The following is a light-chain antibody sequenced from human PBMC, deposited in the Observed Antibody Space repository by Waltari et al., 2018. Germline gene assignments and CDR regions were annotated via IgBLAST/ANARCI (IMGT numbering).Light chain of an antibody. CDR2: DVS. V-gene: IGLV2-14*03. CDR3: SSYTSSTLVV. CDR1: SNDVGGYKY. J-gene: IGLJ2*01. Sequence: QSALTNPAPVSGSPGHSITISCTGTSNDVGGYKYFSWYQQHPGKAPKLMIYDVSNRPSGVSNRFSGSKSGNTASLTISGLQAEDEGNYYCSSYTSSTLVVFGGGTNLTVL.